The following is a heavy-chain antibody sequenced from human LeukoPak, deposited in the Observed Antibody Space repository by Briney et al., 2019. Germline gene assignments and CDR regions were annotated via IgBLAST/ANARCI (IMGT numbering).Heavy chain of an antibody. CDR2: ISYDGSNK. Sequence: PGGSLRLSCAASGFTFSSYAMHWVRQAPGKGLEWVAVISYDGSNKYYADSVKGRFTISRDNSKNTLYLQMNSLRAEDTAVYCCARDHLPYYYDSSGYSFDPWGQGTLVTVSS. V-gene: IGHV3-30-3*01. J-gene: IGHJ5*02. D-gene: IGHD3-22*01. CDR3: ARDHLPYYYDSSGYSFDP. CDR1: GFTFSSYA.